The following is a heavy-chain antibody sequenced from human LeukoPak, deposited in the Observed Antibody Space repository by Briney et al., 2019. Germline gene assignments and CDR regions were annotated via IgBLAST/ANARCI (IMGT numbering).Heavy chain of an antibody. D-gene: IGHD1-26*01. J-gene: IGHJ4*02. Sequence: GGSLRLSCAASGFPFSTYAMSWVRQAPGKGLEWVSVISGSGGDTYYADSVKGRFTISGDNSKNTLYLQMNSLRAEDTAVYYCANTRSGSYYDGPGYWGQGTLVTVSS. CDR2: ISGSGGDT. CDR3: ANTRSGSYYDGPGY. V-gene: IGHV3-23*01. CDR1: GFPFSTYA.